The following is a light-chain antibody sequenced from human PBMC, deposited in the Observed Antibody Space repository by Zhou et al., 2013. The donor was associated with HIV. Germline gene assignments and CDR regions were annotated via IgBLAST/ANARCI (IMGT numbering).Light chain of an antibody. V-gene: IGKV3D-20*02. CDR1: ETGRYNS. CDR3: QQRSNWIT. J-gene: IGKJ5*01. Sequence: EIALTQSPDTLSLSPGERVVLSCRASETGRYNSLAWYQQRSGQAPRLLIYGASSRATGIPDRFTGSGFGADFALTIDRLEPEDFAVYYCQQRSNWITFGQGTRLEIK. CDR2: GAS.